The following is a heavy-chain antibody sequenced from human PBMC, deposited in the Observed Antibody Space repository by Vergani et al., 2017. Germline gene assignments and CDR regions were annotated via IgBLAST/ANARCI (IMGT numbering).Heavy chain of an antibody. D-gene: IGHD3-22*01. J-gene: IGHJ4*02. CDR3: AGLDYXDSSGYYRPYYFDC. CDR1: GYSISSGYY. CDR2: IYHSGST. V-gene: IGHV4-38-2*01. Sequence: QVQLQESGPGLVKPSETLCLTCAVSGYSISSGYYWGWIRQPPGKGLEWIGSIYHSGSTYYNPSLKSRVTISVDTSKNQFSLKLSSVTAADTAVYYCAGLDYXDSSGYYRPYYFDCWGQGTLVTVSS.